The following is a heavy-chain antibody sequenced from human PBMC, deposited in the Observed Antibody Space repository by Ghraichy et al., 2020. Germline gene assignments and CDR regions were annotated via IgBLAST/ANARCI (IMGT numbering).Heavy chain of an antibody. D-gene: IGHD2-15*01. V-gene: IGHV3-30*03. CDR2: ISYDGSNK. CDR3: ARVDCGGGSCYTFDY. J-gene: IGHJ4*02. CDR1: GFTFSSYG. Sequence: GGSLRLSCAASGFTFSSYGMHWVRQAPGKGLEWVAVISYDGSNKYYADSVKGRFTISRDNSKNTLYLQMNSLRAEDTAVYYCARVDCGGGSCYTFDYWGQGTLVTVSS.